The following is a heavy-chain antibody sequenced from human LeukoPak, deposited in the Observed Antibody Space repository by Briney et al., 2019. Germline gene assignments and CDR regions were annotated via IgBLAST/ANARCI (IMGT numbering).Heavy chain of an antibody. V-gene: IGHV4-34*01. CDR1: GGSFSGYY. D-gene: IGHD3-22*01. J-gene: IGHJ4*02. CDR3: AGDPYYYDRSGYYDG. Sequence: PSETLSLTCAVYGGSFSGYYWSWIRQPPGKGLEWIGEINHSGSTNYNPSLKSRVTISVDTSKNQFSLKLSSVTAADTAVYYCAGDPYYYDRSGYYDGWGQGTLVTVSS. CDR2: INHSGST.